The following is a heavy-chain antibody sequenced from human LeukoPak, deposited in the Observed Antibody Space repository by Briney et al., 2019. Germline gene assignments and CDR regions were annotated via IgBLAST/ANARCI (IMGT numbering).Heavy chain of an antibody. CDR1: GYSFTSYW. J-gene: IGHJ3*02. Sequence: GESLKISCKGSGYSFTSYWIVWVRQMPGKGLEWMGVIYPGDSDTRCSPSFQGQVTISADKSITTAYLQWSSLKASDTAMYYCAKLGGYDILTGDAFDIWGQGTMVTVSS. V-gene: IGHV5-51*01. CDR3: AKLGGYDILTGDAFDI. CDR2: IYPGDSDT. D-gene: IGHD3-9*01.